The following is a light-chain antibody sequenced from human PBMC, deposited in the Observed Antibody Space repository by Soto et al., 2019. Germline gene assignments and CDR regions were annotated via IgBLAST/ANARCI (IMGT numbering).Light chain of an antibody. Sequence: QSVLTQPPSVSGAPGQRVTISCTGSSSNIGAGYDVHWYQQLPGTAPKLLIYGNSNRPSGVPDRFSGSKSGTSDSLAITGLQAEDEADYYCQSYDSSLSGVVFGGGIKLTVL. J-gene: IGLJ2*01. CDR3: QSYDSSLSGVV. V-gene: IGLV1-40*01. CDR2: GNS. CDR1: SSNIGAGYD.